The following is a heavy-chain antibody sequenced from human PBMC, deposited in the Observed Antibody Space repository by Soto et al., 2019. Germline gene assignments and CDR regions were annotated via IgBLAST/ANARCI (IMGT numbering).Heavy chain of an antibody. CDR2: FYYSGST. V-gene: IGHV4-59*07. D-gene: IGHD2-2*03. J-gene: IGHJ3*02. CDR1: GDSISTFY. Sequence: SDTLSFTCTLTGDSISTFYLSWIRQPPGKGLEWIGYFYYSGSTNYNPSLKSRVTISVDTSKNQFSLKLSSVTAADTAVYYCAKGGWMLFDIWGQGTMVT. CDR3: AKGGWMLFDI.